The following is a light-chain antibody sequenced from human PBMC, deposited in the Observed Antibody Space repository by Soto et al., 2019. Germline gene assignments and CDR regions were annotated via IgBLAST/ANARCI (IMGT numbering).Light chain of an antibody. J-gene: IGKJ5*01. Sequence: EVVLTQSPGTLSLSPGERATLSCRASQSVSSSSLAWLQHKPGQAPRLLIFATSTRATSVPDRFSGSGSGTDFTLTITRVEPEDFAVYYCQQYGNIPLTFGLGTRWRL. CDR2: ATS. V-gene: IGKV3-20*01. CDR3: QQYGNIPLT. CDR1: QSVSSSS.